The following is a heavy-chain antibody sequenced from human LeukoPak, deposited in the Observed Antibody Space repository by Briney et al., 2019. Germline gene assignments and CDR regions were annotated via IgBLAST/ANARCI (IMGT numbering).Heavy chain of an antibody. V-gene: IGHV4-59*01. CDR1: GGSISSYY. Sequence: PSETLSLTCTVSGGSISSYYWSWIRQPPGKGLEWIGYIYYSGSTNYNPSLKSRVTISVDTSKNQFPLKLSSVTAADTAVYYCARVDFGVVNYWGQGTLVTVSS. D-gene: IGHD3-3*01. CDR3: ARVDFGVVNY. J-gene: IGHJ4*02. CDR2: IYYSGST.